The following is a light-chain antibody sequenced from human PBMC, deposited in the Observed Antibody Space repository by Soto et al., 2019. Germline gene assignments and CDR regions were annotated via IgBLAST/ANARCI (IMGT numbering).Light chain of an antibody. J-gene: IGLJ1*01. Sequence: LTQPPSVSVAPGQTARITCGGNNIESKSVHWYQQRPGQAPVLVIYVDSDRPSGIPDRFSASTSGNTAALTISRVEAGDEADYYCQVWDTISDHYVFGSGTKLTVL. CDR1: NIESKS. CDR3: QVWDTISDHYV. V-gene: IGLV3-21*02. CDR2: VDS.